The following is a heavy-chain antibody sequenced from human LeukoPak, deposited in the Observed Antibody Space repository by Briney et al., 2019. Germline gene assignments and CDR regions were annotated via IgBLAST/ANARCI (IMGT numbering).Heavy chain of an antibody. CDR1: GDSISSYY. Sequence: SETLSLTXTVSGDSISSYYWTWVRQPPGKGLEGIGDMYNSGSTNYNPSLKSRVTISVDTSKNQFSLKLSSVTAADTAVYYCARRDTASDFDYWGQGILVTVSS. D-gene: IGHD5-18*01. CDR2: MYNSGST. CDR3: ARRDTASDFDY. J-gene: IGHJ4*02. V-gene: IGHV4-59*01.